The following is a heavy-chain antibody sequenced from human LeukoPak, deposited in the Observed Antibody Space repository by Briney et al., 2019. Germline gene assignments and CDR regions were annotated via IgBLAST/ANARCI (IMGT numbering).Heavy chain of an antibody. J-gene: IGHJ1*01. D-gene: IGHD3-10*01. CDR2: SIPIFGTA. CDR3: ARTYYYGSGSYRGAEYFQH. CDR1: GGTFSSYA. Sequence: SVKVSCKASGGTFSSYAISWVRQAPGQGLAWMGRSIPIFGTANYAQKFQGRVTITTDESTSTAYMELSSLRSEDTAVYYCARTYYYGSGSYRGAEYFQHWGQGTLVTVSS. V-gene: IGHV1-69*05.